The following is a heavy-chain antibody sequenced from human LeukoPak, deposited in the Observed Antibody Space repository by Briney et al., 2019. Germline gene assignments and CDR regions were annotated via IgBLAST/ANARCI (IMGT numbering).Heavy chain of an antibody. CDR1: GFTFSSHG. D-gene: IGHD1-26*01. CDR2: IWYDGSNK. CDR3: AKYGPQDSGSSHFDY. J-gene: IGHJ4*02. Sequence: PGGSLRLSCAASGFTFSSHGMHWVRQAPGKGLEWVAVIWYDGSNKYYADSVKGRFTISRDNSKNTLFLQMNSLRAEDTAIYYCAKYGPQDSGSSHFDYWGQGALVTVSS. V-gene: IGHV3-33*06.